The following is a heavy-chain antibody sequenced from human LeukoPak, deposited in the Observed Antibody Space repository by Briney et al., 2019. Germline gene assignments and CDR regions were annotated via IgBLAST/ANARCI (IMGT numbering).Heavy chain of an antibody. Sequence: PGGSLRLSCSASGFTFNRFYLHWVRQAPGKGLEFVSHISSNGATTYYADSVKGRFTISRDNSKNTLYLQMNSLRAEDTAVYYCARGKAGVVVVAAQLDYWGQGTLVTVSS. J-gene: IGHJ4*02. CDR3: ARGKAGVVVVAAQLDY. CDR2: ISSNGATT. CDR1: GFTFNRFY. V-gene: IGHV3-64*04. D-gene: IGHD2-15*01.